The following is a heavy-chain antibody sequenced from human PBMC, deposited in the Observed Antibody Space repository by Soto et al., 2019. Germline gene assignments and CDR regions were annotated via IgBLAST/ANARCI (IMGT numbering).Heavy chain of an antibody. CDR3: ARDPSWLTPPTNYYYYGMDV. Sequence: SETLSLTCTVSGGSISSGGYYWSWIRQHPGKGLEWIGYIYYGGSTYYNPSLKSRVTISVDTSKNQFSLKLSSVTAADTAVYYCARDPSWLTPPTNYYYYGMDVWGQGTTVTVSS. D-gene: IGHD5-18*01. J-gene: IGHJ6*02. CDR1: GGSISSGGYY. CDR2: IYYGGST. V-gene: IGHV4-31*03.